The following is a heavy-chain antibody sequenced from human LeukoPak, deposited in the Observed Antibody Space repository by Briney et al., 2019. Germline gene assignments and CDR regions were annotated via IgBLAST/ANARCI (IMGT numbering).Heavy chain of an antibody. CDR2: INPNSGGT. CDR3: ARGLPVPYYYYGMDV. V-gene: IGHV1-2*02. J-gene: IGHJ6*02. CDR1: GYTFTGYY. Sequence: GASVKVSCKASGYTFTGYYMHWVRQAPGQGLEWMGWINPNSGGTNYAQKLQGRVTMTRDTSISTAYMELSRLRSDDTAVYYCARGLPVPYYYYGMDVWGQGTTVTVSS. D-gene: IGHD1-14*01.